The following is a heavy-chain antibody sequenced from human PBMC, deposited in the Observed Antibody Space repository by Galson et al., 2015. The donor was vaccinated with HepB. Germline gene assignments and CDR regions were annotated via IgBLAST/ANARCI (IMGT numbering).Heavy chain of an antibody. CDR3: VRQESSIDY. Sequence: SLRLSCAASGFTFSGSAMHWVRQASGKGLEWVGHIRSKPNNYGTAYSASVKGRFTISGDDSKNTAYLQMNSLKTEDTAVYYCVRQESSIDYWGQGTLVSVSS. CDR2: IRSKPNNYGT. V-gene: IGHV3-73*01. CDR1: GFTFSGSA. D-gene: IGHD2-2*01. J-gene: IGHJ4*02.